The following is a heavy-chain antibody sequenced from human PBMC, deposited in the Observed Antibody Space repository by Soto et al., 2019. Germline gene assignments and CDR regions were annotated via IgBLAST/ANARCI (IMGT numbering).Heavy chain of an antibody. CDR1: GYTFTSYY. CDR3: ARERRPYFRSSGRSCTGY. J-gene: IGHJ4*02. V-gene: IGHV1-46*01. Sequence: GASVKVSCKASGYTFTSYYMHWVRQAPGQGLEWMGIINPSGGSTSYAQKFQGRVTMTRDTSTSTVYMELSSLRSEDTAVYYCARERRPYFRSSGRSCTGYWGQGTRVNVAS. D-gene: IGHD2-15*01. CDR2: INPSGGST.